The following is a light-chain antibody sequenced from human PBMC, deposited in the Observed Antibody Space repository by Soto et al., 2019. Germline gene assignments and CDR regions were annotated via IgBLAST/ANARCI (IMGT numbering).Light chain of an antibody. CDR2: DAS. Sequence: IVLTQSPATLSLSPVERATLFCRASQSVNINLAWYQQRPGQAPMLLIYDASHRVTGIPARFSGSGSGTDFTLTISRLEPEDFAVYYCQQYGSSPLTFAGGPKV. V-gene: IGKV3-20*01. CDR1: QSVNIN. J-gene: IGKJ4*01. CDR3: QQYGSSPLT.